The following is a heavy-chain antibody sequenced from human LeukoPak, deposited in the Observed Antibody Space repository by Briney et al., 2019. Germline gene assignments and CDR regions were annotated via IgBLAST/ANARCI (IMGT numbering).Heavy chain of an antibody. D-gene: IGHD4-17*01. V-gene: IGHV1-3*01. CDR2: INAGNGNT. Sequence: ASVKVSCKASGYTFTSYGLHWVRQAPGQRLERMGWINAGNGNTKYSQKFQDRVTISRDTSASTAYMELSSLRSEDTAVYYCAYGDYVGFGYWGQGTLVTVSS. J-gene: IGHJ4*02. CDR1: GYTFTSYG. CDR3: AYGDYVGFGY.